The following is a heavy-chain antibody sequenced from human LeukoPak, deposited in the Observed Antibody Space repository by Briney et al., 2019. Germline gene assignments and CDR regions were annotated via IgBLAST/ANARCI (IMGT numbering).Heavy chain of an antibody. Sequence: AETLSLTCTVSGDSISSYYWSGIRQPAGKGLEWIGRMYVSGSTNYNPSLEKRVTISLSTYKNHMLLKLTSVTAADTAFYYCARDMVRGVKAYLSGFDPWGQGILVTVST. CDR3: ARDMVRGVKAYLSGFDP. CDR2: MYVSGST. CDR1: GDSISSYY. V-gene: IGHV4-4*07. J-gene: IGHJ5*02. D-gene: IGHD3-10*01.